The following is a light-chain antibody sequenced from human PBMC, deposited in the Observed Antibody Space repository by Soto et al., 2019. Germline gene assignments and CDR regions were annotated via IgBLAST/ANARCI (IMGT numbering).Light chain of an antibody. CDR2: QDS. Sequence: SYELTQPPSGSVSPGQTASITSSGDKLGDKYACWYQQKPGQSPVLVIYQDSKRPSGIPERFSGSNSGNTATLTISGTQAMDEADYFCQAWDSSTGVFGTGTKVTVL. V-gene: IGLV3-1*01. CDR1: KLGDKY. J-gene: IGLJ1*01. CDR3: QAWDSSTGV.